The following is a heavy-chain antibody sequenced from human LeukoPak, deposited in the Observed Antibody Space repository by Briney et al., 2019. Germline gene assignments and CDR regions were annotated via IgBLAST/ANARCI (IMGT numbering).Heavy chain of an antibody. V-gene: IGHV3-23*01. Sequence: HTGGSLRLSCAASGFTFSSYAMSWVRQAPGKGLEWVSAISGSGGSTYYADSVKGRFTISRDNSKNTLYLQMNSLRAEDTAVYYCAKAPTSMLVGAAHFDYWGQGTLVTVSS. CDR1: GFTFSSYA. CDR3: AKAPTSMLVGAAHFDY. D-gene: IGHD1-26*01. J-gene: IGHJ4*02. CDR2: ISGSGGST.